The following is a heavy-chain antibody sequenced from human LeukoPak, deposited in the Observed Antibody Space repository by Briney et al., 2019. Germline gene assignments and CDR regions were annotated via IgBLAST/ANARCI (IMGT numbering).Heavy chain of an antibody. CDR1: GYTFHSYW. Sequence: GESLKISCKGSGYTFHSYWIAWVRQMPGKGLEWMGIIYPGDSDTRYSPSFQGQVTISADKSISTAYLQWSSLKASDTAMYYCARGPHYYDSSGYRRQHTFDIWGQGTMVTVSS. V-gene: IGHV5-51*01. CDR3: ARGPHYYDSSGYRRQHTFDI. D-gene: IGHD3-22*01. CDR2: IYPGDSDT. J-gene: IGHJ3*02.